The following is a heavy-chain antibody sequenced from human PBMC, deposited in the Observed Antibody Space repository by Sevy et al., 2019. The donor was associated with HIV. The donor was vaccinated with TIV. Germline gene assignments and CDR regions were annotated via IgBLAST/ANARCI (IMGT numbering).Heavy chain of an antibody. Sequence: GGSLRLSCAASGFTLSDYVIHWVRQTPGKGLEWVAMISYAGTNRYFADSVHGRFTISRDSSKNTVYLQMNSLRVDDTATYYCARAQYCSGDGSCYEHPFDSWGQGAPVTVSS. CDR2: ISYAGTNR. V-gene: IGHV3-30-3*01. CDR3: ARAQYCSGDGSCYEHPFDS. J-gene: IGHJ4*02. CDR1: GFTLSDYV. D-gene: IGHD2-15*01.